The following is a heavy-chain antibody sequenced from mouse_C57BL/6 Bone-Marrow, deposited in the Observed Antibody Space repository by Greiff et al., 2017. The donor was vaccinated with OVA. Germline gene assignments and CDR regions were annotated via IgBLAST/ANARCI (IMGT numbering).Heavy chain of an antibody. V-gene: IGHV5-17*01. CDR2: ISSGSSTI. D-gene: IGHD1-1*01. CDR1: GFTFSDYG. J-gene: IGHJ1*03. CDR3: ARAPYYYGSNP. Sequence: EVQLVESGGGLVKPGGSLKLSCAASGFTFSDYGMHWVRQAPETGLEWVAYISSGSSTIYYADTVKGRFTISRDNAKNTLFLQMTSLRSEDTAMYYCARAPYYYGSNPWGTGTTVTVSA.